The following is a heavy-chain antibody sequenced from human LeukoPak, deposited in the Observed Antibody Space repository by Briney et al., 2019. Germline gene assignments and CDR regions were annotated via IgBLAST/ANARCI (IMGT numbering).Heavy chain of an antibody. CDR1: GGSLTNYY. V-gene: IGHV4-4*09. D-gene: IGHD2-21*01. Sequence: SETLSHTCSVSGGSLTNYYWGWIRPPPGKGVEFIGYSHSDGTTNCASRLPSLVAISLDTPKSQFSLRLYSVTAPHTGLYFCARFNCRGGGALHFDSWGQGTLVTVSP. CDR3: ARFNCRGGGALHFDS. J-gene: IGHJ4*02. CDR2: SHSDGTT.